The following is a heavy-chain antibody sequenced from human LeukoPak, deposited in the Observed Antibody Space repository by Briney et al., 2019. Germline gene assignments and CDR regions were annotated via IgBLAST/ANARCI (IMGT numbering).Heavy chain of an antibody. V-gene: IGHV4-39*01. CDR3: ARHGVVVPAAIGDYFDY. CDR2: IYYSGST. CDR1: GGSISSSSYY. D-gene: IGHD2-2*01. Sequence: PSETLSLTCTVSGGSISSSSYYWGWIRQPPGKGLEWIGSIYYSGSTYYNPSLKSRVTISVDTSKNQFSLKLSSVTAADTAVYYCARHGVVVPAAIGDYFDYWGQGTLVTVSS. J-gene: IGHJ4*02.